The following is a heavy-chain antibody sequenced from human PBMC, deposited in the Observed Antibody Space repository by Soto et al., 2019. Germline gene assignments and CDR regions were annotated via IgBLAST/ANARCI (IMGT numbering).Heavy chain of an antibody. CDR3: AILTGEGHYYYMDV. CDR1: GYTFTSYG. J-gene: IGHJ6*03. V-gene: IGHV1-18*01. CDR2: ISAYNGNT. D-gene: IGHD3-16*01. Sequence: ASVTVSCKASGYTFTSYGISWVRQAPGQGLEWMGWISAYNGNTNYAQKLQGRVTMTTDTSTSTAYMELRSLRSDDTAVYYCAILTGEGHYYYMDVWGKGTTVTVSS.